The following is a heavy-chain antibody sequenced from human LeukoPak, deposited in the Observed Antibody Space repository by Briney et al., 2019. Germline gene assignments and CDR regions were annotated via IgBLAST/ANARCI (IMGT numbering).Heavy chain of an antibody. Sequence: SETLSLTCTVSGGSISSSSYYWGWIRQPPGKGLEWIGSIHYSGSTYYNPSLKSRVTISVDTSKNQFSLKLSSVTAADTAVYYCARSVDTYYYDSSGYYFDYWGQGTLVTVSS. CDR2: IHYSGST. CDR1: GGSISSSSYY. D-gene: IGHD3-22*01. J-gene: IGHJ4*02. V-gene: IGHV4-39*07. CDR3: ARSVDTYYYDSSGYYFDY.